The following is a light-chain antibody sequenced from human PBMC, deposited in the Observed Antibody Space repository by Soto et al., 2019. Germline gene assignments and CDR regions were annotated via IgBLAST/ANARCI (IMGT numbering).Light chain of an antibody. CDR3: QQYNNWPAIT. V-gene: IGKV3-15*01. CDR1: QSVRSN. Sequence: EIVMTQSPATMSVSPGERATLSCRASQSVRSNLAWYQQKPGQAPRLLIYGASTRATGIPARFSGSGSGTEFALTVRSLQPEDFAVYYCQQYNNWPAITFGQGTRREIK. J-gene: IGKJ5*01. CDR2: GAS.